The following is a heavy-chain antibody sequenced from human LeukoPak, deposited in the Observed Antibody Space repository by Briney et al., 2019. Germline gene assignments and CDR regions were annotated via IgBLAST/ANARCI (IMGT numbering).Heavy chain of an antibody. CDR2: ISSSSSYI. CDR3: ARESGSRSYYYMDV. Sequence: PGGSLRLSCAASGFTFSSYSMNWVRQAPGKGLEWVSSISSSSSYIYYADSVKGRFTISRDNAKNSLYLQMNSLRAEDTAVYYCARESGSRSYYYMDVWGKGTTVTVSS. CDR1: GFTFSSYS. J-gene: IGHJ6*03. V-gene: IGHV3-21*01. D-gene: IGHD2-2*01.